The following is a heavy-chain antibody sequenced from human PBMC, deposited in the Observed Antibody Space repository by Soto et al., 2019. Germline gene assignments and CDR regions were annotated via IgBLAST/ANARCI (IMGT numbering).Heavy chain of an antibody. CDR3: ARERPLEDSPLADAFDV. CDR1: GYTFTTYG. Sequence: QVHLVQSGAEVKKPGASVKVSCNSSGYTFTTYGVAWVRQVTGQGLEWMGWISGHNGKTFYAQSFQDRVTMTTDASTSTAYMELRSLRSDDTAVYFCARERPLEDSPLADAFDVWGQGTRVTVSS. CDR2: ISGHNGKT. V-gene: IGHV1-18*01. J-gene: IGHJ3*01. D-gene: IGHD1-1*01.